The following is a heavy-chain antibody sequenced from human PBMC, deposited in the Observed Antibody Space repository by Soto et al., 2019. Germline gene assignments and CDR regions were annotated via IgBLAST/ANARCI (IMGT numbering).Heavy chain of an antibody. V-gene: IGHV4-59*01. D-gene: IGHD3-3*01. J-gene: IGHJ3*02. CDR3: AREVFGVVGGAQDAFDI. CDR2: IYYSGST. CDR1: GGSISSYY. Sequence: PSETLSLTCTVSGGSISSYYWSWIRQPPGKGLEWIGYIYYSGSTNYNPSLKSRVTISVDTSKNQFSLKLSSVTAADTAVYYCAREVFGVVGGAQDAFDIWGQGTMVTVSS.